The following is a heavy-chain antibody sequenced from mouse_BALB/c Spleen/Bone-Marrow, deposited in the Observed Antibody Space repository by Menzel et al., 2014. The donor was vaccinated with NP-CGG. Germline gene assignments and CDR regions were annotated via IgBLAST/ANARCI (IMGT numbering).Heavy chain of an antibody. D-gene: IGHD3-3*01. CDR1: GFTFSGXG. J-gene: IGHJ2*01. CDR3: ARGRDWFDY. Sequence: EVKLMESGGGLVQPGGSLKLSCTASGFTFSGXGXSWVXQTPXXGLELVATISGSGSSTYYPASVKGRFTISRDNARNTLYLQMSSLNSEDTAMYYCARGRDWFDYWGQGTTLTVSS. V-gene: IGHV5-6-3*01. CDR2: ISGSGSST.